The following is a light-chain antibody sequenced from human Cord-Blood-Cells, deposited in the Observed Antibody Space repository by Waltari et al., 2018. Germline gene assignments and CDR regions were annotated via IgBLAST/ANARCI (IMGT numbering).Light chain of an antibody. CDR2: EGS. V-gene: IGLV2-23*03. CDR3: CSYAGSSTFVV. CDR1: SSDVGSYNL. Sequence: QSALTQPASVSGSPGQSITISCTGTSSDVGSYNLVSWYQQHPGKAPKLMIYEGSKRPSVFSNRFSGSKSGNTASLTISGLQAEDEADYYCCSYAGSSTFVVFGGGTKLTVI. J-gene: IGLJ2*01.